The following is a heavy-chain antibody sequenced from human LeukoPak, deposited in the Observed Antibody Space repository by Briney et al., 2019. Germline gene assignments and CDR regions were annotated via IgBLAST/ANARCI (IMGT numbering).Heavy chain of an antibody. J-gene: IGHJ5*02. Sequence: PSETLSLTCTVSGGSISSSSYYWGWIRQPPGKGLEWIGSIYYSGSTYYNPSLKSRVTISVDTSKNQFSLKLSSVTAADTAVYYCARMAVAAAPNNWFDPWGQGTLVTVSS. CDR1: GGSISSSSYY. CDR2: IYYSGST. D-gene: IGHD6-13*01. V-gene: IGHV4-39*07. CDR3: ARMAVAAAPNNWFDP.